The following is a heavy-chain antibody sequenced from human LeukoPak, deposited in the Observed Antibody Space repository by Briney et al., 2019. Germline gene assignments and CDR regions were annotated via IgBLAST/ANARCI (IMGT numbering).Heavy chain of an antibody. CDR1: GFAFSSYW. D-gene: IGHD6-19*01. CDR2: IKPDGSGK. J-gene: IGHJ4*02. Sequence: GGSLRLSCAASGFAFSSYWMTWVRQTPGKGLEWVANIKPDGSGKNYVDSVKGRFTISRDNAKNTLYLQMKGLRVEDTAVYYCSSQPAVLDLDCWGQGTLVTVSS. CDR3: SSQPAVLDLDC. V-gene: IGHV3-7*01.